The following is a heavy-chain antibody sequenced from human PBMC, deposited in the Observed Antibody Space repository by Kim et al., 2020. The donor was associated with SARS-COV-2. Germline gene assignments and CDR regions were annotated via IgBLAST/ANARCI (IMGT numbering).Heavy chain of an antibody. CDR2: ISYDGSNK. J-gene: IGHJ4*02. CDR1: GFTFSSYG. CDR3: AKARPTKEMATIPYFDY. Sequence: LSLTCAASGFTFSSYGMHWVRQAPGKGLEWVAVISYDGSNKYYADSVKGRVTISRDNSKNTLYLQMNSLRAEDTAVYYCAKARPTKEMATIPYFDYWAQGTMRTVSS. V-gene: IGHV3-30*18. D-gene: IGHD5-12*01.